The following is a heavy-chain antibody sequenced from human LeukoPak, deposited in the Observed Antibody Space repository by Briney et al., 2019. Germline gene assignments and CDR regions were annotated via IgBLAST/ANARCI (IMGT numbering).Heavy chain of an antibody. CDR2: ITSSGTYI. CDR1: GFTFNTFH. V-gene: IGHV3-21*01. CDR3: TRSGYSNGYDY. J-gene: IGHJ4*02. Sequence: GGSLRLSCAASGFTFNTFHMNWVRQAPGKGLEWVSSITSSGTYITYADSVQGRFTISRDNAKNTLYLEMNSLTAEDTALYHCTRSGYSNGYDYWGRGTLVTVSS. D-gene: IGHD2-21*01.